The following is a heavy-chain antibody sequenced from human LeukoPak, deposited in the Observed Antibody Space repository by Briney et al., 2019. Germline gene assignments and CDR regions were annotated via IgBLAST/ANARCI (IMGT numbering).Heavy chain of an antibody. D-gene: IGHD5-12*01. Sequence: PGGSLRLSCAASGFIVSGDFMSWVRQAPGKGLEWVSVIYSDGSTYYADSVKGRFTISRDNSKNTLDLQMTGLRAEDTAVYYCARDLGYSGYLDYWGQGTLVTVSS. J-gene: IGHJ4*02. CDR3: ARDLGYSGYLDY. CDR2: IYSDGST. V-gene: IGHV3-53*01. CDR1: GFIVSGDF.